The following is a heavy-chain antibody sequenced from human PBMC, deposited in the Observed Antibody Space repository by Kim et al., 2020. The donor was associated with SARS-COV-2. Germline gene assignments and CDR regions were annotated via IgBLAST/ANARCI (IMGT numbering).Heavy chain of an antibody. Sequence: GIPTYAQGFTGRFVFSLDTSVSTTYLQISSLKAEDTAVYYCARDLGFGDYWGQGTLVTVSS. D-gene: IGHD3-10*01. CDR3: ARDLGFGDY. CDR2: GIP. J-gene: IGHJ4*02. V-gene: IGHV7-4-1*02.